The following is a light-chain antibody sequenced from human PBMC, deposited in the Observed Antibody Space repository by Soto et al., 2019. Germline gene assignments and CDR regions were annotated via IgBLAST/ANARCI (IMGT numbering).Light chain of an antibody. CDR1: QSVGSI. V-gene: IGKV3-11*01. CDR2: DAS. J-gene: IGKJ4*01. CDR3: QQRSSWPLT. Sequence: EIVLTQSPATLSLSPGEIATLSCRASQSVGSILAWYQQKPGQAPRLLIYDASNRATGIPARFSGSGSGTDFTLTISSLEPADFAVYYCQQRSSWPLTFGGGTKVEI.